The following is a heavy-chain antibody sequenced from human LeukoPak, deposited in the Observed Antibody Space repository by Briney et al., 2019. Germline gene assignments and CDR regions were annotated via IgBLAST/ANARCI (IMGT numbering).Heavy chain of an antibody. D-gene: IGHD1-1*01. J-gene: IGHJ3*02. Sequence: PSETLSLTCTVSGGSINSSGYYWSWTRQPPGKGLEWVGYIYRRGNTYYNSSLKSRVTISVDRSKNQFSLKLSSVTAADTALYYCAGQLMPDDAFDIWGQGTMVTVSS. CDR2: IYRRGNT. CDR1: GGSINSSGYY. CDR3: AGQLMPDDAFDI. V-gene: IGHV4-30-2*01.